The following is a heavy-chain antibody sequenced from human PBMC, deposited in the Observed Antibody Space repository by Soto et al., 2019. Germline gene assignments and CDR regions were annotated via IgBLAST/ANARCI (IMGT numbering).Heavy chain of an antibody. D-gene: IGHD3-3*01. CDR1: GGSISSYY. CDR3: ARLPSATIFGGSAGWFDP. J-gene: IGHJ5*02. CDR2: IYTSGST. V-gene: IGHV4-4*07. Sequence: ETLSLTCTVSGGSISSYYWSWIRQPAGKGLEWIGRIYTSGSTNYNPSLKSRVTMSVDTSKNQFSLKLSSVTAADTAVYYCARLPSATIFGGSAGWFDPWGQGTLVTVSS.